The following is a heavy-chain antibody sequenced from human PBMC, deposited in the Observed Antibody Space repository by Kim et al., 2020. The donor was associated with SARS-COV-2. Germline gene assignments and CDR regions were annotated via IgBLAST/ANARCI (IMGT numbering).Heavy chain of an antibody. CDR3: ARDRGGYYDSSGYFLGYPYYYGMDV. J-gene: IGHJ6*02. CDR1: GGSISSYY. D-gene: IGHD3-22*01. CDR2: IYYSGST. Sequence: SETLSLTCTVSGGSISSYYWSWIRQPPGKGLEWIGYIYYSGSTNYNPSLKSRVTISVDTSKNQFSLKLSSVTAADTAVYYCARDRGGYYDSSGYFLGYPYYYGMDVWGQGTTVTVSS. V-gene: IGHV4-59*01.